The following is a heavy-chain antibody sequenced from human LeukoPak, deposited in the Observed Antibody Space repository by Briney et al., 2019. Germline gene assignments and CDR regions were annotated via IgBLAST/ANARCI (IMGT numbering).Heavy chain of an antibody. Sequence: SETLSLTCSVSGGSISTYYWSWIRQPPGKGLEWIGYIYYSGSTSYNPSLKSRVTISVDTSKNQFSLELSSVTAADTAVYYCARVGGGYSSSWYYFDYWGQGTLVTVSS. CDR1: GGSISTYY. D-gene: IGHD6-13*01. CDR2: IYYSGST. CDR3: ARVGGGYSSSWYYFDY. V-gene: IGHV4-59*01. J-gene: IGHJ4*02.